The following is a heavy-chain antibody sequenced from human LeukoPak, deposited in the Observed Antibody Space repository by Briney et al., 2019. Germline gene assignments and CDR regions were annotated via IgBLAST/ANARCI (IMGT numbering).Heavy chain of an antibody. Sequence: GESLKISCKGSGYTFTNYWIGWVRQMPGKGLEWMGIIYPGDSDTRHSPPFQGQVTISADKSISTAYLQWSSLKASDTAMYYCARRFSTSSFDYWGQGTLVTVSS. V-gene: IGHV5-51*01. CDR1: GYTFTNYW. CDR3: ARRFSTSSFDY. J-gene: IGHJ4*02. CDR2: IYPGDSDT. D-gene: IGHD6-6*01.